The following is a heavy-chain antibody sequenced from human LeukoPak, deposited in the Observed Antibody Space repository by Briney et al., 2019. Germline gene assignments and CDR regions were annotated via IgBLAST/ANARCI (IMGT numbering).Heavy chain of an antibody. CDR2: ISGSGGST. V-gene: IGHV3-23*01. CDR3: AKDLISGSYYGFDY. D-gene: IGHD1-26*01. CDR1: GFTFSSYG. Sequence: GGSLRLSCAASGFTFSSYGMSWVRQAPGKGLEWVSAISGSGGSTYYADSVKGRFTISRDNSKNTLYLQMNSLRAEDTAVYYCAKDLISGSYYGFDYWGQGTLGTVSS. J-gene: IGHJ4*02.